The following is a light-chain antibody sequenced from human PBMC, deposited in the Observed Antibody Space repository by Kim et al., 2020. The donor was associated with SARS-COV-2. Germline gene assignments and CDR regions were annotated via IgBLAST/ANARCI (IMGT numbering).Light chain of an antibody. CDR2: AAS. CDR3: QQYGRAPRT. CDR1: QSLDSIY. J-gene: IGKJ4*01. Sequence: PGDRATLSCKTSQSLDSIYLAWYQQKPGQVPRLLISAASRRATGVPDRFSGSGSGTDFTLTISPVEPEDFAVYYCQQYGRAPRTFGGGTKLE. V-gene: IGKV3-20*01.